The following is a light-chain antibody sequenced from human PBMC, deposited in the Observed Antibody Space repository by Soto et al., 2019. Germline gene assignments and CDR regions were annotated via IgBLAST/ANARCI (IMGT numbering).Light chain of an antibody. CDR3: QQYYSFLT. CDR1: QSVLYSSNNKNY. V-gene: IGKV4-1*01. CDR2: WAS. Sequence: DIVMTQSPDSLVVSLGERATINCKSSQSVLYSSNNKNYLAWYQQKPGQPPKLLIYWASTRESGVPDRFSGSGSGTDFTLTISSLQAEDVAVYYCQQYYSFLTFGGGTKVDIK. J-gene: IGKJ4*01.